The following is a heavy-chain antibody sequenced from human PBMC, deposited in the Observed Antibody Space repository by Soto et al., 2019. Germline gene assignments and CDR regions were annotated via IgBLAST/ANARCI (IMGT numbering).Heavy chain of an antibody. D-gene: IGHD4-17*01. CDR2: IIPIFGTA. CDR1: GGTFSSYA. J-gene: IGHJ6*02. V-gene: IGHV1-69*01. CDR3: ARVLTTVVTPGDGMDV. Sequence: QVQLVQSGAEVKKPGSSVKVSCKASGGTFSSYAIIWVRQAPGQGLEWMGGIIPIFGTANYAQKLQGRVTITADESTSTGYMELSSLRSEDTAVYYCARVLTTVVTPGDGMDVWGQGTTVTVSS.